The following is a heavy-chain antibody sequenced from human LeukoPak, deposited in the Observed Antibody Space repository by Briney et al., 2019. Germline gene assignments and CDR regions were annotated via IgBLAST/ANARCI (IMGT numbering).Heavy chain of an antibody. CDR1: GYTFTSYG. D-gene: IGHD3-16*01. CDR3: ARASYGPRGDAFDI. CDR2: ISAYNGNT. J-gene: IGHJ3*02. V-gene: IGHV1-18*01. Sequence: ASVKVSCTASGYTFTSYGISWVRQAPGQGLEWMGWISAYNGNTNYAQKLQGRVTMTTDKSTSTAYMELTRLISDDTAGYYCARASYGPRGDAFDIWGQGTMVTVSS.